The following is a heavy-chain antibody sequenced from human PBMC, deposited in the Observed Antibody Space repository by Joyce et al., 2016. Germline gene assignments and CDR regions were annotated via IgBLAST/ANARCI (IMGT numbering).Heavy chain of an antibody. CDR3: ARALGWDSNSCHDY. Sequence: QVQLVESGGGVVQPGRSLRLSCAASGFTFSNYGMHWVRQAPGKGLEWVAFISYEGSNKYYVDSVKGRFTISRDNSKNTLYLQMNSLRPEDTAVYYCARALGWDSNSCHDYWGQGTLVTVSS. D-gene: IGHD6-13*01. CDR1: GFTFSNYG. V-gene: IGHV3-30*03. CDR2: ISYEGSNK. J-gene: IGHJ4*02.